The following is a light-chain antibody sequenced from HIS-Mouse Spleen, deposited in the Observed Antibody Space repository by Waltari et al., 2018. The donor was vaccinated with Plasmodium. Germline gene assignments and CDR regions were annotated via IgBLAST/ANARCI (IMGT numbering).Light chain of an antibody. CDR2: KDR. J-gene: IGLJ3*02. CDR1: ALPTQY. CDR3: QSADSSGTYWV. V-gene: IGLV3-25*03. Sequence: SYELTPPPSVSVSPGQTARITCSGDALPTQYAYWYQQKPGQAPALVIYKDRERPSGIPERFSGSSSGTTVTLTISGVQAEDEADYYCQSADSSGTYWVFGGGTKLTVL.